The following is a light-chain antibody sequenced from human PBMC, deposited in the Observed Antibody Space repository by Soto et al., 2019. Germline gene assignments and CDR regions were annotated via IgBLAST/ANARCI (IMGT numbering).Light chain of an antibody. J-gene: IGLJ1*01. CDR2: EGS. Sequence: QSVLTQPASVSGSPGQSITISCTGTSCDVGSYNLVSWYQQHPGKAPKLMIYEGSKRPSGVSNRFSGSKSGNTASLTISGLQAEDEADYYCCSYAGSSTFPYVFGTGTKVTVL. V-gene: IGLV2-23*01. CDR1: SCDVGSYNL. CDR3: CSYAGSSTFPYV.